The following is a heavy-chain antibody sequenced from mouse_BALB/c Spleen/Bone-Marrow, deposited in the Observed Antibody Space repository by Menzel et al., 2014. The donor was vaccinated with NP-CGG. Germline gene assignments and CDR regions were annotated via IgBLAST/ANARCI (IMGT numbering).Heavy chain of an antibody. CDR2: ISNGSSTI. CDR3: ARKGAMITHYYAMDY. J-gene: IGHJ4*01. CDR1: GFTFSSFG. V-gene: IGHV5-17*02. Sequence: DVQLQESGGGLVQPGGSRKLSCAASGFTFSSFGMHWVRQAPEKGLEWVAYISNGSSTIYYADTVEGRFTISRDNPKNTLFLQMTSLRSEDTAMYYCARKGAMITHYYAMDYWGQGTSVTVSS. D-gene: IGHD2-4*01.